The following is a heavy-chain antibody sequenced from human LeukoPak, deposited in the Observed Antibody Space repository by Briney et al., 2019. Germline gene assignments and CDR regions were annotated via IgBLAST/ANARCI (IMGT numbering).Heavy chain of an antibody. D-gene: IGHD1-26*01. J-gene: IGHJ4*02. CDR2: IIPIFGTA. V-gene: IGHV1-69*13. CDR1: GGTFSSYA. Sequence: SVKVSCKASGGTFSSYAISWVRQAPGQGLEWMGGIIPIFGTANYAQKFQGRVTITADESTSTAYMELSSLRSEDTAVYYCARGLPSGSYPFDYWGQGTLVTVSS. CDR3: ARGLPSGSYPFDY.